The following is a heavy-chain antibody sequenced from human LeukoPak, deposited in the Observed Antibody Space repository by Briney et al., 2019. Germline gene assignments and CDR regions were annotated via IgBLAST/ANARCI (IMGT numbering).Heavy chain of an antibody. Sequence: PGTSVKVSCTASGYTFSSYDINWVRQATGQGLEWMGWMNTNSGNTGYAQRFQGRVTMTRNTSINTAYMELSSLTSEDTAVYYCARGSLSSGWELNWFGPWGQGTLVTVSS. D-gene: IGHD6-19*01. CDR1: GYTFSSYD. CDR3: ARGSLSSGWELNWFGP. CDR2: MNTNSGNT. V-gene: IGHV1-8*01. J-gene: IGHJ5*02.